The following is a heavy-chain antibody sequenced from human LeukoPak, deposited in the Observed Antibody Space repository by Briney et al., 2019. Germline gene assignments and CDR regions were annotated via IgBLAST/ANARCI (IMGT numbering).Heavy chain of an antibody. Sequence: SETLSLTCIVSGVSITNYYWTWIRQPPGEGLEWIGYVFYTGSTNYNPSLESRVTISVDTSKNQVSLKLTSMTAADTAVYYCATYSTVSVGFHYWGRGTLVTVSS. V-gene: IGHV4-59*01. CDR1: GVSITNYY. J-gene: IGHJ4*02. CDR3: ATYSTVSVGFHY. CDR2: VFYTGST. D-gene: IGHD6-13*01.